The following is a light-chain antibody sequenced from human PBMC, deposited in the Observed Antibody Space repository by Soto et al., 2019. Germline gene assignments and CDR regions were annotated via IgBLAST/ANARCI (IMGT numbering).Light chain of an antibody. CDR2: DVS. J-gene: IGLJ2*01. CDR3: SSYASSSTPVV. V-gene: IGLV2-14*01. Sequence: SVLTQPASVSGSPGQSITISCTGTSSDVGGYNYVSWYQQHPGKAPKLIIYDVSNRPSGVSNRFSGSKSGNTASLTISGLQAEDEADYYCSSYASSSTPVVFGGGTKLTVL. CDR1: SSDVGGYNY.